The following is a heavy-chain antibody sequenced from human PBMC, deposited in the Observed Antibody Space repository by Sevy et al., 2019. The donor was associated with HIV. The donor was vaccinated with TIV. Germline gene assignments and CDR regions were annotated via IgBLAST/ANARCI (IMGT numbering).Heavy chain of an antibody. J-gene: IGHJ5*02. CDR1: GYTFTGYY. V-gene: IGHV1-2*02. CDR3: ARNGVRAAAGRVGWFDP. Sequence: ASVKVSCKASGYTFTGYYMHWVRQAPGQGLEWMGWINPNSGGTNYAQKFQGRVTMTRDTSISTAYMELSRLRSDDTAVYYSARNGVRAAAGRVGWFDPWGQGTLVTVSS. D-gene: IGHD6-13*01. CDR2: INPNSGGT.